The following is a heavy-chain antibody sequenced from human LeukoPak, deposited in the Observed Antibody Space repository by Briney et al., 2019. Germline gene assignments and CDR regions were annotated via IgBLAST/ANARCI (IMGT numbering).Heavy chain of an antibody. CDR1: GFTFSSYA. J-gene: IGHJ4*02. CDR2: IRSNGGST. V-gene: IGHV3-64*01. CDR3: ARSYYDFWSGHHSPFAY. Sequence: GGSLRLSCAASGFTFSSYAMHWVRQAPGKGLEYVSAIRSNGGSTYYANSVKGRFTISRDNSKNTLYLQMGSLRPEDMAVYYCARSYYDFWSGHHSPFAYWGQGPLVTVSS. D-gene: IGHD3-3*01.